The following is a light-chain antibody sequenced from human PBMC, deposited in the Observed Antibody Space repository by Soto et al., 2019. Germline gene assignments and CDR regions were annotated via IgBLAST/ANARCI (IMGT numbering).Light chain of an antibody. J-gene: IGKJ5*01. V-gene: IGKV1-39*01. CDR2: AAS. CDR1: QDIGTY. Sequence: DIQMTHSPSSLSASIGDSVIITCPASQDIGTYLNWYQHKPGKAPKHLIYAASSLQTGVPSRFTGSGSGTEFTLTIDSLQPEDFATYYCQQSYTTPRITFGQGTRLEIK. CDR3: QQSYTTPRIT.